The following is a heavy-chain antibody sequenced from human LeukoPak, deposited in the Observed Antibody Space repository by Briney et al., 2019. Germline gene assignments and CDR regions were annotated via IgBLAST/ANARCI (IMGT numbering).Heavy chain of an antibody. J-gene: IGHJ6*03. V-gene: IGHV4-34*01. Sequence: SETLSLTCAVFGGSLNDHYWIWIRQPPGQGLEWIGEINHFGTTKYNSSLKSRVTISIDASKKQFSLKLNSVTAADTGLYYCARGFNYMDVWGKGTTVTV. CDR2: INHFGTT. CDR1: GGSLNDHY. CDR3: ARGFNYMDV.